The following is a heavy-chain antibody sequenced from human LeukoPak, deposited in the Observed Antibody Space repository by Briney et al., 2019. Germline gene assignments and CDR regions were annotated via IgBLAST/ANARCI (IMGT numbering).Heavy chain of an antibody. CDR1: GFTFSSYG. J-gene: IGHJ4*02. CDR3: AKDGSTSCYN. Sequence: GEALRLSCAASGFTFSSYGMHWVRQAPGKGLEWVAVISYDGSNKYYADSVKGRFTISRDNSKNTLYLQMNSLRAEDTAVYYCAKDGSTSCYNWGQGTLVTVSS. V-gene: IGHV3-30*18. CDR2: ISYDGSNK. D-gene: IGHD2-2*02.